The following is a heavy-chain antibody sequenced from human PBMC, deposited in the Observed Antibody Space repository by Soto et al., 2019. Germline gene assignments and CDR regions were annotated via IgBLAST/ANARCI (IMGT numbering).Heavy chain of an antibody. CDR3: AIFYYDILTGPPSPYYGMDV. J-gene: IGHJ6*02. Sequence: ASVKVSCKASGYTFTGYYMHWVRQAPGQGLEWMGWINPNSGGTNYAQKFQGWVTMTRDTSISTAYMELSMLRSDDTAVYYCAIFYYDILTGPPSPYYGMDVWGQGTTVTVSS. CDR2: INPNSGGT. CDR1: GYTFTGYY. V-gene: IGHV1-2*04. D-gene: IGHD3-9*01.